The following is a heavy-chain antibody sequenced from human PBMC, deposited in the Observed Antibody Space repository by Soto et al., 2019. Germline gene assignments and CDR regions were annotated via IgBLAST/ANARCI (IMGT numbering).Heavy chain of an antibody. D-gene: IGHD2-15*01. CDR2: MNPNSGNT. CDR3: AKGGMNTSVAP. CDR1: VYTFTSDD. Sequence: QVQLVQSGAEVKKPGASVKVSCKASVYTFTSDDINWVRQATGQGLEWMGWMNPNSGNTGYAHKFQGRVTMPRNTSISTAYRELSSLRSQDTAGYYCAKGGMNTSVAPWGQGTLVTVAT. J-gene: IGHJ5*02. V-gene: IGHV1-8*01.